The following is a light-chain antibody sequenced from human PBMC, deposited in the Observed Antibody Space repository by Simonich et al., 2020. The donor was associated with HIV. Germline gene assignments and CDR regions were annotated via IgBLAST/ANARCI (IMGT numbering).Light chain of an antibody. Sequence: QSVLTQPPSVSGAPGQRVTISCTGSSYNIGAGYDVHWYQQLPGTAPKLLIYSNNTRPSGVPDRFSGSKSGTSASLAITGLQAEDEADYYCQSYDSSLSGSVFGGGTKLTVL. J-gene: IGLJ3*02. CDR3: QSYDSSLSGSV. CDR1: SYNIGAGYD. V-gene: IGLV1-40*01. CDR2: SNN.